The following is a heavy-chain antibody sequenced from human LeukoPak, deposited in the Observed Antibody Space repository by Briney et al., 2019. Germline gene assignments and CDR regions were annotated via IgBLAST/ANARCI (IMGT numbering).Heavy chain of an antibody. J-gene: IGHJ3*02. CDR3: ARDGSGYDDAFDI. CDR1: GFTFSSYW. Sequence: GGSLRLSCVTSGFTFSSYWMNWVRQAPGKGLEWVSAISGSGGSTYYADSVKGRFTISRDNAKNSLYLQMNSPRAEDTAVYYCARDGSGYDDAFDIWGQGTMVTVSS. CDR2: ISGSGGST. V-gene: IGHV3-23*01. D-gene: IGHD3-10*01.